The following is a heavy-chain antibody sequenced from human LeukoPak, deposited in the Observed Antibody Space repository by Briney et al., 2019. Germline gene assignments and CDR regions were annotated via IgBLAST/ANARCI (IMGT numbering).Heavy chain of an antibody. J-gene: IGHJ5*02. CDR1: VYTFTVYY. Sequence: ASVTVSCKASVYTFTVYYMHWVRQPPGQGLEWMGWINPNSGSTNYAQKIQGRVTMTRDTSTSTAYMELSRLRSDDAAVYYCARDDGGGIAAGETDIDPWGQGTLVTVSS. CDR2: INPNSGST. D-gene: IGHD6-13*01. V-gene: IGHV1-2*02. CDR3: ARDDGGGIAAGETDIDP.